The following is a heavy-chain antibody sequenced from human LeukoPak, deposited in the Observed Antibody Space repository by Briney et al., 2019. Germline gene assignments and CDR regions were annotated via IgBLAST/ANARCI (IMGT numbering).Heavy chain of an antibody. CDR3: ARADRLHGGPYLIGP. Sequence: ASVKVSCKTSGDSFTDYYMHWVRQAPGQGLEWMGWINPNSGGTSSAQKFQGRVTMTRDTSITTVYMEVSWLTSDDTAIYYCARADRLHGGPYLIGPWGQGTLVTVSS. CDR2: INPNSGGT. D-gene: IGHD2-21*01. V-gene: IGHV1-2*02. CDR1: GDSFTDYY. J-gene: IGHJ5*02.